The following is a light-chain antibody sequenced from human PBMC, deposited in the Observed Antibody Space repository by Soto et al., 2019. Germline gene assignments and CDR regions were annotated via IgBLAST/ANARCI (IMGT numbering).Light chain of an antibody. CDR2: DVT. Sequence: QSALTQPPSASGSPGQSVTISCTGTSSDVGGYNFVSWYQQHPGKAPKLMIYDVTDRPSGVPDRFSGSKSGNTASLTVSGLQGEDEADYYCTSYAGSSSPVLFGGGTQLTV. V-gene: IGLV2-8*01. J-gene: IGLJ2*01. CDR1: SSDVGGYNF. CDR3: TSYAGSSSPVL.